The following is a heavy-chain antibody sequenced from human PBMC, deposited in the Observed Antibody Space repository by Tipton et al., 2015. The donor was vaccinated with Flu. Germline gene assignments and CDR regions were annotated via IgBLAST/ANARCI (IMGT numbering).Heavy chain of an antibody. CDR2: IHISGST. Sequence: TLSLTCAVSGDSIRSSNYYWGWIRQPPGKGLEWIGRIHISGSTDYNASLKSRVAISLDTSKNQFSLNLSSVTAADTAVYYCARDLGAGGPEDSWGQGTLVTVSS. J-gene: IGHJ4*02. CDR1: GDSIRSSNYY. CDR3: ARDLGAGGPEDS. V-gene: IGHV4-61*02. D-gene: IGHD1-26*01.